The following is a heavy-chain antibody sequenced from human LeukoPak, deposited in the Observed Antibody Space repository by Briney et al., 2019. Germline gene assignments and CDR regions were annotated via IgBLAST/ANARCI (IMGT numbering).Heavy chain of an antibody. Sequence: PGGSLRLSCAASGFTFSNYNMNWVRQAPGKGLEWVANINQDGSEKYYMDSVKGRFTISRDNAKNSLYLQINSLRAEDSAMYYCARGGIASPGKTSLWDWGQGTLVTVSS. D-gene: IGHD6-13*01. CDR2: INQDGSEK. J-gene: IGHJ4*02. CDR3: ARGGIASPGKTSLWD. CDR1: GFTFSNYN. V-gene: IGHV3-7*01.